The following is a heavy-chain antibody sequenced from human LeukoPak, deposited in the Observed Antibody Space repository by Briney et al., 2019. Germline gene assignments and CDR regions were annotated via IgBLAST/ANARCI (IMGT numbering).Heavy chain of an antibody. J-gene: IGHJ4*02. CDR2: INPSGGST. CDR1: GYTFTSYY. Sequence: ASVTVSFTASGYTFTSYYMHWVRQAPGQGLEWMGIINPSGGSTSYAQKFQGRVTMTRDTSTSTVYMELSSLRSEDTAVYYCARDQGYYDSSGYVLFYWGQGTLVTVSS. D-gene: IGHD3-22*01. CDR3: ARDQGYYDSSGYVLFY. V-gene: IGHV1-46*01.